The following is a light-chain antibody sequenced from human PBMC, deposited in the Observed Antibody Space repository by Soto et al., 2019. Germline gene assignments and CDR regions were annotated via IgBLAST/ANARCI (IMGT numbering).Light chain of an antibody. J-gene: IGKJ4*01. CDR2: AAS. CDR1: RGFSSG. Sequence: DIQMTQSPSSVSASVGDRVTITCRGVRGFSSGLGWYQQKPGKPPKLLIYAASSLQSGVPSRFSGSGSGTDFTLTISSLQPEDFATYYCQQANSFPFTFGGGTKVEIK. V-gene: IGKV1D-12*01. CDR3: QQANSFPFT.